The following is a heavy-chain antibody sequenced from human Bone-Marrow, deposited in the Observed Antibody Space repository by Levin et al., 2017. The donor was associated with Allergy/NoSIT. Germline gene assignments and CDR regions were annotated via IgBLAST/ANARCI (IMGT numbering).Heavy chain of an antibody. CDR3: ARVGVGTFLTGESNHHAFDI. CDR2: INPNSGGT. J-gene: IGHJ3*02. V-gene: IGHV1-2*02. Sequence: GESLKISCKTSGYTFTGYYIIWVRQAPGQGLEWMGWINPNSGGTKYAQKFQGRVTMTRDTSITTAYLELSRLRSDDTALYYCARVGVGTFLTGESNHHAFDIWGQGTMVTVSS. D-gene: IGHD7-27*01. CDR1: GYTFTGYY.